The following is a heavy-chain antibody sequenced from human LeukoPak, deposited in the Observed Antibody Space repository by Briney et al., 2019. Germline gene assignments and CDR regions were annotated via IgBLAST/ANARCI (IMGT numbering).Heavy chain of an antibody. Sequence: GGSLTLSCAASGFTFSSYGMSWVRQPPGKGLEWVSSISSSSSYIYYADSVKGRFTISRDNAKNSLYLQMNSLRAEDTAVYYCARGGRQQLGPWEDYWGQGTLVTVSS. V-gene: IGHV3-21*01. J-gene: IGHJ4*02. D-gene: IGHD6-13*01. CDR2: ISSSSSYI. CDR1: GFTFSSYG. CDR3: ARGGRQQLGPWEDY.